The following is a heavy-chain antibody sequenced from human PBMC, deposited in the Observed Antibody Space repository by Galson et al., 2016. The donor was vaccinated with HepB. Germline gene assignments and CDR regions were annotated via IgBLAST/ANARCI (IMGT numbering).Heavy chain of an antibody. D-gene: IGHD3-22*01. J-gene: IGHJ2*01. CDR3: ASCYDNDYWYFDL. CDR1: GGSISRSNW. V-gene: IGHV4-4*02. Sequence: ETLSLTCAVSGGSISRSNWRSWVRQIPGKGLEWIGQIYHSGTTNYNPSLKSRVTISVDKSNNQFSLNLRSVTAADTAVYYCASCYDNDYWYFDLWGRGTLVTVSS. CDR2: IYHSGTT.